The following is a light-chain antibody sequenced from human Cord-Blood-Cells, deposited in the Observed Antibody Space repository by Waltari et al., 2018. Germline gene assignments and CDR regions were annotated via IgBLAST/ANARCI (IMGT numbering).Light chain of an antibody. Sequence: QSALTQPASVSGSPGQSITISCTGTSSAVGGYNYVSWYQQHPGKAPKLMIYDVSKRPSGVSNRFSGSKSGNTASLTISGLQAEDEADYYCSSYTSSSTPYVFGTGTKVTVL. CDR2: DVS. CDR3: SSYTSSSTPYV. CDR1: SSAVGGYNY. J-gene: IGLJ1*01. V-gene: IGLV2-14*01.